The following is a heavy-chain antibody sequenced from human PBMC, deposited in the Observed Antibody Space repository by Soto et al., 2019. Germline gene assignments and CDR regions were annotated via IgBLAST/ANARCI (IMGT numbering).Heavy chain of an antibody. CDR1: GFTFSSYS. V-gene: IGHV3-21*01. D-gene: IGHD2-2*01. CDR3: ARDLYCSSTSCYFSGMDV. Sequence: SGGSLRLSCAASGFTFSSYSMNWVRQARGRGLEWVSSISSSSSYIYYADSVKGRFTISRDNAKNSLYLQMNSLRAEDTAVYYCARDLYCSSTSCYFSGMDVWGQGTTVTVSS. J-gene: IGHJ6*02. CDR2: ISSSSSYI.